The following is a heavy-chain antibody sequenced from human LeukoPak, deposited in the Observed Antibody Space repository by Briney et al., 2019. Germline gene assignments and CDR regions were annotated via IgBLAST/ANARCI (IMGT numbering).Heavy chain of an antibody. Sequence: PSEALSLTCTVSGGSISSYYWSWIRQPPGKGLEWIGYIHDIGGTNYNPSLESRVTISVDTSKNQFSLKLSSVAAADTAVYYCARHLQYYGSGSYYPYYYYGMDVWGQGTTVTVSS. D-gene: IGHD3-10*01. CDR2: IHDIGGT. CDR1: GGSISSYY. J-gene: IGHJ6*02. V-gene: IGHV4-59*08. CDR3: ARHLQYYGSGSYYPYYYYGMDV.